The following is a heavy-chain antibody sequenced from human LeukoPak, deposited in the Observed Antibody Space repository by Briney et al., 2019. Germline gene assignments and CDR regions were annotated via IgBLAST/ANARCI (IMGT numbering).Heavy chain of an antibody. Sequence: ASVKVSCKASGYTFTGYYMHWVRQAPGQGLEWMGWINLNSGGTNYAQKFQGRVTMTRDTSISTAYMELSRLRSDDTAVYYCARDPRVDCSSTSCPLGMDVWGQGTTVTVSS. V-gene: IGHV1-2*02. CDR3: ARDPRVDCSSTSCPLGMDV. CDR2: INLNSGGT. D-gene: IGHD2-2*01. CDR1: GYTFTGYY. J-gene: IGHJ6*02.